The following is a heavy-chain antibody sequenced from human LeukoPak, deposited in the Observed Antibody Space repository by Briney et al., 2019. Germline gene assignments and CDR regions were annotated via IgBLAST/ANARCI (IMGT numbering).Heavy chain of an antibody. J-gene: IGHJ6*02. CDR1: GFTFSDYY. CDR3: AKSLTAMVKWSYYYGMDV. CDR2: ISSSGSTI. Sequence: GGSLRLSCAASGFTFSDYYMSWIRQAPGKGLEWVSYISSSGSTIYYADSVKGRFTISRDNSKNTLYLQMNSLRAEDTAVYYCAKSLTAMVKWSYYYGMDVWGQGTTVTVSS. V-gene: IGHV3-11*01. D-gene: IGHD5-18*01.